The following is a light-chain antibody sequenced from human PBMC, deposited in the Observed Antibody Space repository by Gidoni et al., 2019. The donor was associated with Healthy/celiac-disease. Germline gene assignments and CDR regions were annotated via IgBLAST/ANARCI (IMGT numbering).Light chain of an antibody. CDR3: QQYNNWRGT. CDR2: GAS. J-gene: IGKJ1*01. CDR1: QSVSSN. Sequence: IVMTQYPATLSVSPGERATLSCRASQSVSSNLAWYQQKPGQAPRLLIYGASTRATGIPARFSGSGSGTEFTLTISSLQSEDFAVYYCQQYNNWRGTFGQGTKVEIK. V-gene: IGKV3-15*01.